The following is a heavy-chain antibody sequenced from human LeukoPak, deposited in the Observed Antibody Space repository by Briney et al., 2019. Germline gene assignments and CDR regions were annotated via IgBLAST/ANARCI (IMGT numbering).Heavy chain of an antibody. V-gene: IGHV1-2*02. J-gene: IGHJ4*02. CDR1: GYTFTGYY. CDR3: ARGYYFDY. Sequence: GASVKVSCKASGYTFTGYYMHWVRQAPGQGLEWMGWINPNSGGTNYAQKFQGRVTMTRDMSTSTVYMELSSLRSEDTAVYYCARGYYFDYWGQGTLVTVSS. CDR2: INPNSGGT.